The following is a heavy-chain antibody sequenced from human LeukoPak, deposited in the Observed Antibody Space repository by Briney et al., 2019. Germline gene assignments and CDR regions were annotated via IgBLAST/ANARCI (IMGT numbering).Heavy chain of an antibody. J-gene: IGHJ4*02. D-gene: IGHD6-19*01. V-gene: IGHV4-34*01. CDR3: VRGLPQWLPTYYFDY. CDR2: INHSGST. CDR1: GGSLSGYY. Sequence: SETLSLTCAVYGGSLSGYYWSWIRQPPGKGLEWIGEINHSGSTNYNPSLKSRVTISVDTSKNQFSLKLSSVTAADTAVYYCVRGLPQWLPTYYFDYWGQGTLVTVSS.